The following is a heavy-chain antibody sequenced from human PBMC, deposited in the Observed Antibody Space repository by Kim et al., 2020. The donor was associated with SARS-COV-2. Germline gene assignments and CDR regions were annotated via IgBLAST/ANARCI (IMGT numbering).Heavy chain of an antibody. CDR1: GFTFSSYS. Sequence: GGSLRLSCAASGFTFSSYSMNWVRQAPGKGLEWVSSISSSSSYIYYADSVKGRFTISRDNAKNSLYLQMNSLRAEDTAVYYCARDGVQDVGYCSGGSCYLYNWFDPWGQGTLVTVSS. CDR3: ARDGVQDVGYCSGGSCYLYNWFDP. V-gene: IGHV3-21*01. CDR2: ISSSSSYI. D-gene: IGHD2-15*01. J-gene: IGHJ5*02.